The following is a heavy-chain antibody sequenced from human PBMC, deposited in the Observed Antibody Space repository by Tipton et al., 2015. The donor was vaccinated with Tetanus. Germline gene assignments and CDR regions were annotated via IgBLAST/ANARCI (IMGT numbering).Heavy chain of an antibody. CDR3: ARDERYGDYAY. J-gene: IGHJ4*02. Sequence: TLSLTCTVSGGSSHDYYWSWIRQSAGKGLEWIGRIYSGGSTNYNPSPKSRVTMSMDTSKNRFSLKLNSVTVADTAVYFCARDERYGDYAYWGQGALVTVSS. V-gene: IGHV4-4*07. CDR2: IYSGGST. CDR1: GGSSHDYY. D-gene: IGHD4-17*01.